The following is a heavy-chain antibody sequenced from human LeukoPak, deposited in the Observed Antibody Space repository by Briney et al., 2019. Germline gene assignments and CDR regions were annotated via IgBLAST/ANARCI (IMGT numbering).Heavy chain of an antibody. J-gene: IGHJ4*02. CDR1: GGSISSSNW. D-gene: IGHD2-15*01. Sequence: SETLSLTCAVSGGSISSSNWWSWVRQPPGKGLEWIGKVYHSGSTIYNPSLKRRVTISVDKSKNKFSPKLSSVTAADTAVYYCAPGPKGYCGGGSCYTDYWGQGTLVTVSS. CDR2: VYHSGST. V-gene: IGHV4-4*02. CDR3: APGPKGYCGGGSCYTDY.